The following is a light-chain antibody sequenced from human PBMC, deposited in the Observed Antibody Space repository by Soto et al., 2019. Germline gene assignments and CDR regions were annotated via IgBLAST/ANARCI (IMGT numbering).Light chain of an antibody. CDR2: YDS. CDR3: QVWDSSPSVV. CDR1: NIGSKS. Sequence: SYELTQPPSVSVAPGKTARITCGGNNIGSKSVHWYQQKPGQAPVLVIYYDSDRPSGIPERFSGSNSGNTATLTISRVEAGDEADYYCQVWDSSPSVVFGGGTKLTVL. J-gene: IGLJ2*01. V-gene: IGLV3-21*04.